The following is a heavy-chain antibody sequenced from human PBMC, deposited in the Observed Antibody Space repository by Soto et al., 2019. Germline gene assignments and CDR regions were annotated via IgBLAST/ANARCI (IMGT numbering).Heavy chain of an antibody. D-gene: IGHD6-13*01. CDR1: GFTFSSYG. CDR2: IWYDGSNK. J-gene: IGHJ4*02. CDR3: ARRNRRGIAAAGPGDY. V-gene: IGHV3-33*01. Sequence: QVQLVESGGGVVQPGRSLRLSCAASGFTFSSYGMHWVRQAPGKGLEWVAVIWYDGSNKYYADSVKGRFTISRDNSKNTLYLQMNSLRAEDTAVYYCARRNRRGIAAAGPGDYWGQGTLVTVSS.